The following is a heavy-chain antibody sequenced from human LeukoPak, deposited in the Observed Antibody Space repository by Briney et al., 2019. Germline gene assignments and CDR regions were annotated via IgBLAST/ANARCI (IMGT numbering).Heavy chain of an antibody. V-gene: IGHV3-7*01. CDR3: ARTWEGAFDI. Sequence: GGSLRLSCAASGFTFSYYWMSWARQAPGKGLEWVANIKQDGSEKNYVDSVKGRFIISRDIAKNSLYLQMSRLRAEDTAVYYCARTWEGAFDIWGQGTMVTVFS. CDR1: GFTFSYYW. CDR2: IKQDGSEK. D-gene: IGHD1-26*01. J-gene: IGHJ3*02.